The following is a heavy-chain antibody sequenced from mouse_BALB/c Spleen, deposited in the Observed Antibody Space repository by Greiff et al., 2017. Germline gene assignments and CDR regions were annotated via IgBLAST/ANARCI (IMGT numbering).Heavy chain of an antibody. J-gene: IGHJ4*01. Sequence: EVQLQQSGGGLVKPGGSLKLSCAASGFTFSDYYMYWVRQTPEKRLEWVATISDGGSYTYYPDSVKGRFTISRDNAKNNLYLQMSSLKSEDTAMYYCARRENYAMDYWGQGTSVTVSS. CDR2: ISDGGSYT. V-gene: IGHV5-4*02. CDR1: GFTFSDYY. CDR3: ARRENYAMDY.